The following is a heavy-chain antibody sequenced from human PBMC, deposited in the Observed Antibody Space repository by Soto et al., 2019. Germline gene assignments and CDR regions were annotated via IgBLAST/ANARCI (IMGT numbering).Heavy chain of an antibody. D-gene: IGHD5-12*01. Sequence: EVQLLESGGGLVQPGGSLRLSCAASGFTFSSYAMSWVRQAPGTGLECVSAISGSGGSTYYADAVKGRFTISRDNSKNPLYLQMNSLRAEDTAVYYCAKRRRGYSGYDGRDMDVWGQGTTVTVSS. CDR3: AKRRRGYSGYDGRDMDV. CDR2: ISGSGGST. V-gene: IGHV3-23*01. CDR1: GFTFSSYA. J-gene: IGHJ6*02.